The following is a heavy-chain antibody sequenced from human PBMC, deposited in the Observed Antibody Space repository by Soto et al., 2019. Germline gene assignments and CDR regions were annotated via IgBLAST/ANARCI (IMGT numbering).Heavy chain of an antibody. D-gene: IGHD5-18*01. J-gene: IGHJ4*02. CDR1: GYTCTHYY. CDR3: ATSVNSAMAFDY. CDR2: INPNGGIT. V-gene: IGHV1-46*01. Sequence: ASVKVSCKASGYTCTHYYIHWVRQAPGQGLEWMGIINPNGGITTYAQKFRAGFTMTRDTSTSTVYLELSSLRSEDSAIYYCATSVNSAMAFDYWGQGTLVTVSS.